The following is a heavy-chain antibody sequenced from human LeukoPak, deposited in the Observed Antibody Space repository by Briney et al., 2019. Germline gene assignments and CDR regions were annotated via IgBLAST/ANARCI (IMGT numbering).Heavy chain of an antibody. CDR2: IKSKTDGGTT. D-gene: IGHD7-27*01. CDR3: AARNGGPYYFDY. J-gene: IGHJ4*02. Sequence: GGSLRLSCAASGFTFSNAWMNWVRQAPGKGLEWVGRIKSKTDGGTTDYAAPVKGRFTVSRDDSKNTLYLQMNSLRAEDTAVYYCAARNGGPYYFDYWGQGALVTASS. V-gene: IGHV3-15*01. CDR1: GFTFSNAW.